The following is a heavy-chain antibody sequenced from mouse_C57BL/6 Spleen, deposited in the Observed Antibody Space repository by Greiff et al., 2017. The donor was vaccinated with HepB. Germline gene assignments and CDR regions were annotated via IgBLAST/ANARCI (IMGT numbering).Heavy chain of an antibody. CDR3: ARSPTYYGSNNYFDY. Sequence: VQLQQPGAELVKPGASVKLSCKASGYTFTSYWMHWVKQRPGQGLEWIGMIHPNSGSTNYNEKFKSKVTLTVDKSSSTAYMQLSSLTSEDSAVYYCARSPTYYGSNNYFDYWGQGTTLTVSS. D-gene: IGHD1-1*01. J-gene: IGHJ2*01. CDR2: IHPNSGST. CDR1: GYTFTSYW. V-gene: IGHV1-64*01.